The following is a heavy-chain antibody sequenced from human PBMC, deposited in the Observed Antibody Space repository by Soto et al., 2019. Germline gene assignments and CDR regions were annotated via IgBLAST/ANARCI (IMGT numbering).Heavy chain of an antibody. CDR3: ARHPGRFGIAGAGIDS. CDR1: GGSIRDSNYY. CDR2: VYYSGTT. J-gene: IGHJ5*01. Sequence: QLQLQESGPGLVKPSDTLSLTCTVSGGSIRDSNYYWGWFRQSPGKGLEWIGSVYYSGTTYYKPSLKTQVTISVDTSKHQFSLNLRSVTATDTAVYYCARHPGRFGIAGAGIDSWGQGTRVTVSS. D-gene: IGHD6-19*01. V-gene: IGHV4-39*01.